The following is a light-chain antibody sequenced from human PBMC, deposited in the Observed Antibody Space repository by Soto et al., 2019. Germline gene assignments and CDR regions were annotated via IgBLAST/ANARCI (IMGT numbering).Light chain of an antibody. CDR3: QQRSNWLT. CDR1: QSVSGY. J-gene: IGKJ4*01. V-gene: IGKV3-11*01. CDR2: DAS. Sequence: RDSQSVSGYLAWYQQQPGEATRLLIYDASNRATGIPARFSGSGSGTDFTLTISSLEPEDFAVYYCQQRSNWLTFGGGTKVDIK.